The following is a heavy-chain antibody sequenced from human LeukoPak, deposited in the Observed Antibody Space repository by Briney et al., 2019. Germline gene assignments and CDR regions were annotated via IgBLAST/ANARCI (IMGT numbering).Heavy chain of an antibody. CDR1: GYSFTSYW. J-gene: IGHJ4*02. V-gene: IGHV5-51*01. Sequence: GESLKISCKGSGYSFTSYWIGWVRQMPGKGLEWMGIIYPGDSDTRYSPSFQGQVTTSADKSISTAYLQWSSLKASDTAMYYCARRTAGYCSSTSCYFDYWGQGTLVTVSS. CDR3: ARRTAGYCSSTSCYFDY. CDR2: IYPGDSDT. D-gene: IGHD2-2*01.